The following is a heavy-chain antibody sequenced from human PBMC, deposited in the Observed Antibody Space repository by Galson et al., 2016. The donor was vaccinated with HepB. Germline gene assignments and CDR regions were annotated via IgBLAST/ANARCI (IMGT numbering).Heavy chain of an antibody. J-gene: IGHJ6*02. CDR3: AKDRRHGRTDYYYYTYYYYGMDV. CDR1: GFTFDDYT. Sequence: SLRLSCAASGFTFDDYTMHWVRQAPGKGLEWVSLISWDGGSTYYADSVKGRFTISRDNSKNSLYLQMNSLRTEDTALYYCAKDRRHGRTDYYYYTYYYYGMDVWGQGTTVTVSS. V-gene: IGHV3-43*01. D-gene: IGHD3-9*01. CDR2: ISWDGGST.